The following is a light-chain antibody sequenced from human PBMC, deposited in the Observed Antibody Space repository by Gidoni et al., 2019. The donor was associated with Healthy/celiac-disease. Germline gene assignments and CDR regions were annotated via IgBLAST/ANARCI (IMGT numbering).Light chain of an antibody. CDR3: QRSYSTPPT. J-gene: IGKJ1*01. CDR1: QSISSY. V-gene: IGKV1-39*01. CDR2: AAS. Sequence: DIQLTQSPFSLSASVGDRVTITCRASQSISSYLNWYQQKPGKAPKLLIYAASKLQSVVPSRFSGSGSGTDFTLTISSLQPEDFAAYYCQRSYSTPPTFGQGTKVEIK.